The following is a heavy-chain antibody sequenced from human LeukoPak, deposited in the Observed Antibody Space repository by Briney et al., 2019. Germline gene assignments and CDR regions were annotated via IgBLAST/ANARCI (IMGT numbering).Heavy chain of an antibody. CDR3: ARASGLERSRWFDP. CDR1: GGSISSGTYY. Sequence: SETLSLTCTVSGGSISSGTYYWSWIRQPAGKGLEWIGRIFSSGSTNYNPSLRSRVTISVDTSKNQFSLKLSSVTAADTAVYYCARASGLERSRWFDPWGQGTLVTVSS. J-gene: IGHJ5*02. CDR2: IFSSGST. V-gene: IGHV4-61*02. D-gene: IGHD1-1*01.